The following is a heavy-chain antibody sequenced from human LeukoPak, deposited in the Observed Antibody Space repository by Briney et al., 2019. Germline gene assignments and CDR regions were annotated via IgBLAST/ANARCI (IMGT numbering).Heavy chain of an antibody. CDR2: IKSKADGETI. D-gene: IGHD1-20*01. Sequence: GGSLRLSCAASGFTFTNAWMNWVRQAPGKGLEWVGRIKSKADGETIDYAAPVKGGFTFSRDDSKNMLYLQMNSLKSEDTAVYYCSTLTSRGLSDSWGQGTLVTVSS. CDR1: GFTFTNAW. V-gene: IGHV3-15*07. CDR3: STLTSRGLSDS. J-gene: IGHJ4*02.